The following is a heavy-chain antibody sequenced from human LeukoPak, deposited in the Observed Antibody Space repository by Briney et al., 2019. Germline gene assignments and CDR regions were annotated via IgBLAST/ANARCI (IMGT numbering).Heavy chain of an antibody. J-gene: IGHJ4*02. CDR2: ISGSGGST. D-gene: IGHD3-3*01. CDR3: AKTFPYGTTWYGFCDY. V-gene: IGHV3-23*01. CDR1: GFPFSNNV. Sequence: PGGSLRLSCAASGFPFSNNVVTWVRQAPGRGLDWLSAISGSGGSTYYADSVKGRFTISRDNSKNTLYLQMNSLRAEDTAVYYCAKTFPYGTTWYGFCDYWGQGALVTVSS.